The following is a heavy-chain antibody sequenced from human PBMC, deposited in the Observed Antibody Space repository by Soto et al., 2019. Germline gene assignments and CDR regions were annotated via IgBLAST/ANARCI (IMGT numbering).Heavy chain of an antibody. CDR2: ISGSGGST. D-gene: IGHD5-18*01. Sequence: PGGTLRLSYAASECTFSSYAMSWVRQAQGKGLEWVSAISGSGGSTYYADSVKGRFTISRDNSKNTLYLQMNSLRAEDTAVYYCAKDHGTAMVYKGGFYYYYGMDVWGQGPTVTVAS. CDR3: AKDHGTAMVYKGGFYYYYGMDV. J-gene: IGHJ6*02. CDR1: ECTFSSYA. V-gene: IGHV3-23*01.